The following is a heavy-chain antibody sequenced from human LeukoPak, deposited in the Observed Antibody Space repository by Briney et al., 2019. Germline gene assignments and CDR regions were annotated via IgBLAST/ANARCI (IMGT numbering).Heavy chain of an antibody. J-gene: IGHJ4*02. V-gene: IGHV1-46*01. CDR1: GYTFTSYY. CDR3: ARGVQNYGNFDC. CDR2: MNPSGGST. D-gene: IGHD3-10*01. Sequence: GASVKLACKPSGYTFTSYYMHWVRQAPGQGLEWMGVMNPSGGSTNYAQKFQGKVTMTRDTSTSTVYMELRSLRSEDTAVYSCARGVQNYGNFDCWGEGTLVTVSS.